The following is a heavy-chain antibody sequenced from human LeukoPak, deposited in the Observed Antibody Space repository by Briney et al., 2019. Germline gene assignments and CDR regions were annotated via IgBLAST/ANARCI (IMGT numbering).Heavy chain of an antibody. Sequence: ASVKVSCKASGGTFSSYAISWVRQAPGQGLEWMGGIIPIFGTANYAQKFQGRVTITTDESTSTAYMELSSLRSEDTAVYYCARGGQSETPYYYDSSGDYYNYMDVWGKGTTVTVSS. CDR3: ARGGQSETPYYYDSSGDYYNYMDV. D-gene: IGHD3-22*01. CDR1: GGTFSSYA. CDR2: IIPIFGTA. J-gene: IGHJ6*03. V-gene: IGHV1-69*05.